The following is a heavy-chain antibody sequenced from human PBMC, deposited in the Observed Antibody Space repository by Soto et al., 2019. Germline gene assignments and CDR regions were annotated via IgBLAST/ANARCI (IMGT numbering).Heavy chain of an antibody. CDR2: IYPGDSDT. Sequence: PGESLKISCKGSGYSFTSYWIGWVRQMPGKGLEWMGIIYPGDSDTRYNPSFQGQVTISADKSISTAYLQWSSLKASDTAMYYCAFLRSSRRPPDGMYFPGPGPSVTGS. D-gene: IGHD6-13*01. J-gene: IGHJ6*02. V-gene: IGHV5-51*01. CDR3: AFLRSSRRPPDGMYF. CDR1: GYSFTSYW.